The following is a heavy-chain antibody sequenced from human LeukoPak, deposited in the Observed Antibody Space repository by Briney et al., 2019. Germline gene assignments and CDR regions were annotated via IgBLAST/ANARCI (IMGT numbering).Heavy chain of an antibody. Sequence: SETLSLTCTVSGGSISSGGFYWSWIRQHPGKGLEWIGYIYYSGSTNYNPSLKSRVAISVDTSKNQFSLKLSSVTAADTAVYYCARDRDPGGAGYSYEPFFDYWGQGTLVTVSS. CDR2: IYYSGST. D-gene: IGHD5-18*01. V-gene: IGHV4-61*08. J-gene: IGHJ4*02. CDR1: GGSISSGGFY. CDR3: ARDRDPGGAGYSYEPFFDY.